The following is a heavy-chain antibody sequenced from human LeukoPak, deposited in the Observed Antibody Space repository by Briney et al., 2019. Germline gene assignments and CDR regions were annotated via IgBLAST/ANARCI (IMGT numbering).Heavy chain of an antibody. Sequence: SETLSLTCTVSGGSVSSGSYYWSWIRQPPGKGLEWIGYIYYSGSTNYNPSLKSRVTISVDTSKNQFSLKLSSVTAADTAVYYCARGGVRYYYDSSGIDYWGQGTLVTVSS. D-gene: IGHD3-22*01. V-gene: IGHV4-61*01. CDR2: IYYSGST. J-gene: IGHJ4*02. CDR3: ARGGVRYYYDSSGIDY. CDR1: GGSVSSGSYY.